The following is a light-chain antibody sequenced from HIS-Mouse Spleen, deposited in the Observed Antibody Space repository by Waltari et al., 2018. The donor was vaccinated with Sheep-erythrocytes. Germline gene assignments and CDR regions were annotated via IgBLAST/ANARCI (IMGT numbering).Light chain of an antibody. CDR3: SSYAGSNNWV. CDR2: EVS. J-gene: IGLJ3*02. V-gene: IGLV2-8*01. Sequence: QPALTQPPSASGSPGQSVTIPCTGTSSDVGGYNYLSWYQQHPRKAPKLMIYEVSKRPSGVPDRFSGSKSGNTASLTVSGLQAEDEADYYCSSYAGSNNWVFGGGTKLTVL. CDR1: SSDVGGYNY.